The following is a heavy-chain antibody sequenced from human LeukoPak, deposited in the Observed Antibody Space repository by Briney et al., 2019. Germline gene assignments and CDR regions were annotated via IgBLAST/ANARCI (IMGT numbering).Heavy chain of an antibody. J-gene: IGHJ4*02. CDR3: AKSFGGTTVTTGY. Sequence: GGSLRLSCTAPGFTFGNYWMNWVRQAPGKGMEWVSAISGSGGSTYYADSVKGRFTISRDNSKNTLYLQMNSLRAEDTAVYYCAKSFGGTTVTTGYWGQGTLVTVSS. V-gene: IGHV3-23*01. CDR1: GFTFGNYW. D-gene: IGHD4-17*01. CDR2: ISGSGGST.